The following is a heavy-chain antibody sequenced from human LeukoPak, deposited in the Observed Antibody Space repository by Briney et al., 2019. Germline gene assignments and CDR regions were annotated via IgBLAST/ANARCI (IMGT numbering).Heavy chain of an antibody. J-gene: IGHJ4*02. D-gene: IGHD1-26*01. Sequence: MPTETLSLTCTVSGGSITSYYWSWVRQPPGKGLEWIGYMHYSGGATYYPSLKSRDAMSIDASKIQFSLKLSSVTAADTAVYYCARDIRVVGATHYFDQWGQGTLVTVSS. V-gene: IGHV4-59*01. CDR3: ARDIRVVGATHYFDQ. CDR2: MHYSGGA. CDR1: GGSITSYY.